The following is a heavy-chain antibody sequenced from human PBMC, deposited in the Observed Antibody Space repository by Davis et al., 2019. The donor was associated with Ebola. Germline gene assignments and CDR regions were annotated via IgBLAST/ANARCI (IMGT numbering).Heavy chain of an antibody. V-gene: IGHV3-48*02. CDR3: ATLSDFWSGYLNS. CDR2: ISSGSGTI. Sequence: PGGSLRLSCVGSGFTFSDYSLNWVRQAPGKGLEWVSYISSGSGTIHYADSVKGRFTISRDNAKNSVYLQMNTLRDEDTAVYYCATLSDFWSGYLNSWGQGTLVTVSS. J-gene: IGHJ4*02. CDR1: GFTFSDYS. D-gene: IGHD3-3*01.